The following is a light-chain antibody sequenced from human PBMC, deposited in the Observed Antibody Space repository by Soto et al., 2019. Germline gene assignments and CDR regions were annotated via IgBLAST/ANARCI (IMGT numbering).Light chain of an antibody. V-gene: IGKV3-20*01. CDR1: QSVSSSY. Sequence: IVLTQSPCTLSLSPLERATLSCRSSQSVSSSYLAWYQQKPGQAPRLLLYGASSRATGIPDRFSGSGSGTDFTLTISRLEPEDFAVYYCQQYGSSPPWTFGQGTKVDIK. CDR3: QQYGSSPPWT. CDR2: GAS. J-gene: IGKJ1*01.